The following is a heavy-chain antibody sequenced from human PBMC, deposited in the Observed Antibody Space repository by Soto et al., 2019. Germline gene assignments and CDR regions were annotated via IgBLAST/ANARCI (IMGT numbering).Heavy chain of an antibody. CDR1: GYTFTNYA. CDR2: INAGNGNT. D-gene: IGHD1-26*01. CDR3: ARGVWDGLALDY. V-gene: IGHV1-3*01. J-gene: IGHJ4*02. Sequence: QVKLVQSGAEVTKPGASVKVSCKASGYTFTNYALHWVRQAPGQRLEWMGWINAGNGNTKYSQKFQGRVTITRDTSASTAYMELRSLTSEDTAVYYCARGVWDGLALDYWGQGTLVTVSS.